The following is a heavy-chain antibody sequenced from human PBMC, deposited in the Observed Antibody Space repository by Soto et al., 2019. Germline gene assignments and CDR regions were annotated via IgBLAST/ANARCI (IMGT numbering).Heavy chain of an antibody. CDR1: GYTLTELS. Sequence: ASVKVSCKVSGYTLTELSMHWVRQAPGKGLEWMGGFDPEDGETIYAQKFQGRVTMTEDTSTDTAYMELSSLGSEDTAVYYCATDGRYDFWSGYSFHYYYMDVWGKGTTVTVSS. CDR2: FDPEDGET. V-gene: IGHV1-24*01. D-gene: IGHD3-3*01. CDR3: ATDGRYDFWSGYSFHYYYMDV. J-gene: IGHJ6*03.